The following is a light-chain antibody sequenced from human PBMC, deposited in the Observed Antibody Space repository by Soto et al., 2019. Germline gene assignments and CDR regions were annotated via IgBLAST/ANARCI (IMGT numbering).Light chain of an antibody. V-gene: IGKV3-11*01. Sequence: EIVLTQSPATLSLSPGERATLSCRASQSVSIHLAWYQQKGGQAPWLLIYDTSNRATGIPARFSGSGSGTDFTLTISSLETEDSAVYYCQQRGNWPPGFTFGPGTKVDIK. CDR1: QSVSIH. J-gene: IGKJ3*01. CDR3: QQRGNWPPGFT. CDR2: DTS.